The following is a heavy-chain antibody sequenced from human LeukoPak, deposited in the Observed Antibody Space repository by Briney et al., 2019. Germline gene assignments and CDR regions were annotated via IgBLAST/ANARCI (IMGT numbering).Heavy chain of an antibody. Sequence: SETLSLTCTVSGGSISSYYWSWIRQPPGKRLEWIGYIYYSGSTNYNPSLMSRVTISVDTSKNQFSLKLSSVTAADTAVYYCARDLTYYDFWSGYPLAVFWGQGTLVTVSS. V-gene: IGHV4-59*01. J-gene: IGHJ4*02. CDR2: IYYSGST. CDR1: GGSISSYY. CDR3: ARDLTYYDFWSGYPLAVF. D-gene: IGHD3-3*01.